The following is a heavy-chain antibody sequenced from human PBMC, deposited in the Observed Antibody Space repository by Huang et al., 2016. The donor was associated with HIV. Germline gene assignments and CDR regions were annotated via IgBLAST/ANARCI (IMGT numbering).Heavy chain of an antibody. V-gene: IGHV3-30*18. CDR2: ISSDGRSK. J-gene: IGHJ4*02. Sequence: QVQLVESGGGVVQPGRSLRLACAAFGFTFNKFDMHWVRRAPGKGLGWVAIISSDGRSKYHADTVKGRITISRDNSKKTVYLQMNSLRVEDTAVYYCAKDGRGSGTYYDYFEYWGQGTLVTVSS. CDR1: GFTFNKFD. CDR3: AKDGRGSGTYYDYFEY. D-gene: IGHD1-26*01.